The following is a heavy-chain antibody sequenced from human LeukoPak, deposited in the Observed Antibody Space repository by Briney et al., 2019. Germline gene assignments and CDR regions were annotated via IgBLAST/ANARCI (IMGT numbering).Heavy chain of an antibody. D-gene: IGHD6-6*01. J-gene: IGHJ4*02. Sequence: GRSLRLSCAASGFTFSSYAMHWVRQAPGKGLEWVAVISYDGSNKYYADSVKGRFTISRGNSKNTLYLQMNSLRAEDTAVYYCARDQIEYSSSSGVGYWGQGTLVTVSS. CDR3: ARDQIEYSSSSGVGY. CDR2: ISYDGSNK. V-gene: IGHV3-30*01. CDR1: GFTFSSYA.